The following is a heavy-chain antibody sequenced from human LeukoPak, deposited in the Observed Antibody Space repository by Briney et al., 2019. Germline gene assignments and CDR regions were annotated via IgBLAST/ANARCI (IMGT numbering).Heavy chain of an antibody. CDR1: GFMFSNHW. D-gene: IGHD3-10*01. CDR3: ARDQSIHPYPEVILDF. V-gene: IGHV3-7*01. J-gene: IGHJ4*02. Sequence: GGSLRLSCAASGFMFSNHWMTWVRQAPGKGLEWVANIKQDGSETYYMDYVKGRFTISRDNAKNSLHLQMDSLRAEDTAVYYCARDQSIHPYPEVILDFWGQGALVTVSS. CDR2: IKQDGSET.